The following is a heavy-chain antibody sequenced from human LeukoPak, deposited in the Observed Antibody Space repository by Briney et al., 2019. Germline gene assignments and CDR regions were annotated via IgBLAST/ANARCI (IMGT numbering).Heavy chain of an antibody. V-gene: IGHV4-61*08. Sequence: PSETLSLTCSVSGVSVGSAGYYWTWIRQPPGKGLEWIGYMYYTANSNYNPFLTSRVTMSLDPSQNEFSLRLTSVTAADTAVYYCARSQSQSGSYRYYFAYWGQGILVTVSS. D-gene: IGHD1-26*01. J-gene: IGHJ4*02. CDR3: ARSQSQSGSYRYYFAY. CDR2: MYYTANS. CDR1: GVSVGSAGYY.